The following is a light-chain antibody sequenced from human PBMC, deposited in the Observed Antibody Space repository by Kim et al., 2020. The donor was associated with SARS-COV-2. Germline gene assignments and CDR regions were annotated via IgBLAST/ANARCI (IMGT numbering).Light chain of an antibody. CDR2: GAS. V-gene: IGKV3-20*01. Sequence: DIVLTQSPGTLSLSPGERATLSCRASQIVSSSYLTWYQHKPGQAPRLLIYGASSRATGVPDRFSGSGSGTDFTLTISRLEPEDFAVYYCQQYGKPPYTFGQGTKLEI. CDR3: QQYGKPPYT. CDR1: QIVSSSY. J-gene: IGKJ2*01.